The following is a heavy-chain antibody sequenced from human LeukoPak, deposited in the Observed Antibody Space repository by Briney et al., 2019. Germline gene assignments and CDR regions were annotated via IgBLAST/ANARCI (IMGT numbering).Heavy chain of an antibody. D-gene: IGHD6-19*01. V-gene: IGHV1-8*01. Sequence: ASVKVSCKASGYTFTSYDINWVRQATGQGLEWMGWMNPNSGNTGYAQKFQGRVTMTRNTSISTAYMELSRLRSDDTAVYYCVANGWYSLEHWGQGTLVIVSS. CDR3: VANGWYSLEH. CDR1: GYTFTSYD. J-gene: IGHJ1*01. CDR2: MNPNSGNT.